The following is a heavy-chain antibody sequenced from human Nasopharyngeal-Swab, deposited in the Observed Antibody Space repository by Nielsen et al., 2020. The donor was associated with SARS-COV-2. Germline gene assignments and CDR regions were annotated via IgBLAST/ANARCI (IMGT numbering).Heavy chain of an antibody. CDR1: GFIFSSYA. V-gene: IGHV3-30-3*01. J-gene: IGHJ4*02. CDR2: ISYDESNK. CDR3: ASGKGYYYGSGTFDY. Sequence: GGSLRLSCAASGFIFSSYAMHWVRQAPGKGLEWVAVISYDESNKYYADSVKGRFTISRDNSKNTLYLQMNSLRAEDTAVYYCASGKGYYYGSGTFDYWGQGTLVTVSS. D-gene: IGHD3-10*01.